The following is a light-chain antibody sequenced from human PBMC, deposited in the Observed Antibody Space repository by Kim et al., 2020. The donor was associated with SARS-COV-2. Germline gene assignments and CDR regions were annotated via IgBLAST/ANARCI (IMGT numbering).Light chain of an antibody. CDR1: SSNIGNNA. J-gene: IGLJ3*02. CDR3: AAWDDRLNGWV. CDR2: YDD. V-gene: IGLV1-36*01. Sequence: QSVLTQPPSVSEAPRQRVTIPCSGSSSNIGNNAVNWYQQPPGKAPKLLIYYDDLLPSGVSDRFSGSKSGTSASLAISGVQSEDEADYYCAAWDDRLNGWVFGGGTQLTVL.